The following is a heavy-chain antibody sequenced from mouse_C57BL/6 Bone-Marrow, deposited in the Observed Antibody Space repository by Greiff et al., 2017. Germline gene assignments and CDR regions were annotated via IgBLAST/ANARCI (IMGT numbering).Heavy chain of an antibody. J-gene: IGHJ3*01. CDR3: ARLQLGLWFAY. V-gene: IGHV5-2*01. CDR1: EYEFPSHS. Sequence: EVQLVESGGGLVQPGESLKLSCESNEYEFPSHSMSWVRKTPEKRLELVAAINSDGGSTYYPATMERRFIISRDHTKKTLYLQMSSLRSYDTTLYYCARLQLGLWFAYWGQGTLVTVSA. CDR2: INSDGGST. D-gene: IGHD4-1*02.